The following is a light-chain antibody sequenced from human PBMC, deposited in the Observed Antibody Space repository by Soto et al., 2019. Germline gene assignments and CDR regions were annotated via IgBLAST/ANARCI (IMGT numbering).Light chain of an antibody. CDR3: QQYNSYSWT. CDR1: QSISSW. Sequence: DIQMTQSPSTLSASVGDRVTITCRASQSISSWLAWYQQKPGKAPKLLIYKASTLESGVPSRFSCSESGTEFTLTINSLQADDFSTYYCQQYNSYSWTFGQGTKVEIK. CDR2: KAS. V-gene: IGKV1-5*03. J-gene: IGKJ1*01.